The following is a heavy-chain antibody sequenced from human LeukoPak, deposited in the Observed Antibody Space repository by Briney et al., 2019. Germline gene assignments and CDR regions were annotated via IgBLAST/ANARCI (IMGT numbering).Heavy chain of an antibody. CDR2: ISWNSGSI. D-gene: IGHD1-26*01. CDR3: AKSSGWELLDRSFDY. V-gene: IGHV3-9*03. J-gene: IGHJ4*02. Sequence: PGGSLRLSCAASGFSFDDYAMHWVRQAPGKGLEWVSGISWNSGSIGYADSVKGRFTISRDNAKNSLYLQMNSLRAEDMALYYCAKSSGWELLDRSFDYWGQGTLVTVSS. CDR1: GFSFDDYA.